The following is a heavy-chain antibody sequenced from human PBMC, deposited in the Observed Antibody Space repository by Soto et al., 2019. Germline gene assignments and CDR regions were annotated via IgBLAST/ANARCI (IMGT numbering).Heavy chain of an antibody. V-gene: IGHV4-31*03. D-gene: IGHD1-1*01. CDR3: ASGHDAYKVRY. CDR2: IYYTGNT. J-gene: IGHJ4*02. Sequence: QVQLQESGPGLVKPSQTLSLTCTVSGGSISSGGTGSYWTWIRQLPGKGLEWIGYIYYTGNTYYNPSLKSRPTISIDTSENQSSLKLTSMTAADTAVYFCASGHDAYKVRYWGQGTLVTVSS. CDR1: GGSISSGGTGSY.